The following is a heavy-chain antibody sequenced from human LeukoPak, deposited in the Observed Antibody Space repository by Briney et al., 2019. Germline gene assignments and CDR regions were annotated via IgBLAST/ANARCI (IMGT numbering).Heavy chain of an antibody. V-gene: IGHV3-48*02. CDR3: ASSGCGGDCYSEKTYYLDY. J-gene: IGHJ4*02. CDR2: ISSSSSTI. Sequence: GSLRLSCAASGFTFSSYSMNWVLQAPGKGLEWLSYISSSSSTIYYAESVKGRFTISRDNAKNSLYLQMNSLRDEDTAVYYCASSGCGGDCYSEKTYYLDYWGQGTLVAVSS. CDR1: GFTFSSYS. D-gene: IGHD2-21*02.